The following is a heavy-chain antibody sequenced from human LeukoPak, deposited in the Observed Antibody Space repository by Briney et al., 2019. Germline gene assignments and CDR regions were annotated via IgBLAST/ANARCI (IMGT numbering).Heavy chain of an antibody. J-gene: IGHJ4*02. Sequence: PGGSLRLSCAASGFTFSDYYMSWIRQAPGKGLEWGSYISSSGSTIFYTDSVEGRFTISRDNAKNSLYLQMNRLRAEDTAVYYCARVPIITMIVVPPDYWGQGTMVTVSS. D-gene: IGHD3-22*01. CDR1: GFTFSDYY. V-gene: IGHV3-11*04. CDR2: ISSSGSTI. CDR3: ARVPIITMIVVPPDY.